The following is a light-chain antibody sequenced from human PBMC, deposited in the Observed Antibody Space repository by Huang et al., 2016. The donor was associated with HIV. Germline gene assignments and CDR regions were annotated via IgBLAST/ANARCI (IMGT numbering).Light chain of an antibody. CDR3: QQHSYWPIT. V-gene: IGKV3-11*01. J-gene: IGKJ5*01. Sequence: DIVLTQSPATLSLSPGERATVSCRASQSVSTFLAWYQHQPGQAPRLLIFVASNRASGVPARFSGTGSGTDFTLTISSLEPSDVAVYYCQQHSYWPITFGRGTRLEI. CDR1: QSVSTF. CDR2: VAS.